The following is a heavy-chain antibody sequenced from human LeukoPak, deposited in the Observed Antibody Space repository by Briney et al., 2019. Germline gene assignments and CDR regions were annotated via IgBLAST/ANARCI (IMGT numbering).Heavy chain of an antibody. Sequence: GASVKVSCKPSRYTFIRYFMLWVEQAPGQGLEGMGWINPNSGGTNYAQKFQGRLTMTRVTSISTAYMELSSLRSDDTAVYYCARPKEAATTFRAFDIWGQGTMVTVSS. CDR1: RYTFIRYF. V-gene: IGHV1-2*02. CDR3: ARPKEAATTFRAFDI. D-gene: IGHD2-15*01. CDR2: INPNSGGT. J-gene: IGHJ3*02.